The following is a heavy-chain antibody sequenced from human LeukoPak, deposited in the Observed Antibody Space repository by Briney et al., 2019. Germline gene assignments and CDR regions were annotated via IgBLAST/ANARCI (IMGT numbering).Heavy chain of an antibody. D-gene: IGHD3/OR15-3a*01. Sequence: GGSLRLSCSASGFTFSTYATHWVRQAPGKGLEYVSAISSNGRSTYYADSVRGRFTISRDNSKKTLYLQMSSLRTEDTAVYYCVTLGLASPSDYWGQGTLVTVSS. CDR3: VTLGLASPSDY. CDR2: ISSNGRST. J-gene: IGHJ4*02. V-gene: IGHV3-64D*09. CDR1: GFTFSTYA.